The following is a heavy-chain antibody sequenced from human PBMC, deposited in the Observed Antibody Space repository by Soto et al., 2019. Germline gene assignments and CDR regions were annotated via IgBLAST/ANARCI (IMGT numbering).Heavy chain of an antibody. Sequence: ASVKVSCKASGYTFTSYGISWVRQAPGQGLEWMGWISAYNGNTNYAQKLQGRVTMTTDTSTSTAYMELRSLRSDDTAVYYCARDGPFNSSGWGLAFDIWGKGTMVTVSS. CDR3: ARDGPFNSSGWGLAFDI. V-gene: IGHV1-18*01. CDR2: ISAYNGNT. CDR1: GYTFTSYG. J-gene: IGHJ3*02. D-gene: IGHD6-19*01.